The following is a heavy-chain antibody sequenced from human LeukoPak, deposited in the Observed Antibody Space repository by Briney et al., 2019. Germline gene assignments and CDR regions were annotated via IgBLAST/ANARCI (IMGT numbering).Heavy chain of an antibody. Sequence: GGSLRLSCAASGFTFSSYAMSWVRQAPGKGLEWVSAISGSGGSTYYADSVKGRFTISRDNSKNTLYLQMNSLRAEDTAVYYCTTIFTVTTLALDFWGQGTMVTVSS. D-gene: IGHD4-17*01. J-gene: IGHJ3*01. CDR2: ISGSGGST. V-gene: IGHV3-23*01. CDR3: TTIFTVTTLALDF. CDR1: GFTFSSYA.